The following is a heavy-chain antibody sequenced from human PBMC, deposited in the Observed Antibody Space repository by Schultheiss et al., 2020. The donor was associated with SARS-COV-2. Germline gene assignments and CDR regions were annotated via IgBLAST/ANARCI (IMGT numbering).Heavy chain of an antibody. J-gene: IGHJ4*02. CDR1: AGSISSSSYY. CDR2: INHSGST. CDR3: ARGGPVDY. V-gene: IGHV4-39*07. D-gene: IGHD2-15*01. Sequence: SETLSLTCTVSAGSISSSSYYWGWIRQAPGKGLEWIGEINHSGSTNYNPSLKSRVTISVDTSKNQFSLKLSSVTAADTAVYYCARGGPVDYWGQGTLVTVSS.